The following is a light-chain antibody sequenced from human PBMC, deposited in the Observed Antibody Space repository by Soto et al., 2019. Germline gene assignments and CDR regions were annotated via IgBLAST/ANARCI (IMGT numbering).Light chain of an antibody. J-gene: IGKJ1*01. CDR2: DAS. CDR3: QQYNSYWT. Sequence: EIVMTQSPAALSLSPGERATLCCRASQSVSSYLLWYQQKPGQAPRLLIYDASNRASGTPARFSGSGSETDFTLTISSLQPDDFATYYCQQYNSYWTFGQGTKVDIK. CDR1: QSVSSY. V-gene: IGKV3D-15*01.